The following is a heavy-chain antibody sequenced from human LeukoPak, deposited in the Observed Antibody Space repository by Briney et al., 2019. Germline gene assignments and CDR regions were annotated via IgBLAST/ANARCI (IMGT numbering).Heavy chain of an antibody. CDR1: GFPFSSFA. CDR3: ARGSEWDLPVCDP. V-gene: IGHV3-48*04. CDR2: ISSSSSTI. D-gene: IGHD1-26*01. Sequence: GGSLRLSCAASGFPFSSFAMHWVRQAPGKGLEWVSYISSSSSTIYYADSVKGRFTISRDNAKNSLYLQINSLRAEDTAVYYCARGSEWDLPVCDPWGQGTLVTVSS. J-gene: IGHJ5*02.